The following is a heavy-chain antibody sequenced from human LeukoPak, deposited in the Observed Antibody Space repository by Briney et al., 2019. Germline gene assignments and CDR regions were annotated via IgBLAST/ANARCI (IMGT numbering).Heavy chain of an antibody. CDR3: ARAGGGYYDFWSGYYTPFFDY. Sequence: SETLSLTCAVYGGSFSGYYWSWVRQPPGKGLEWIGEIDHSGSTNYNPSLKSRVTISVATSKNQFSLKLSSVTAADTAVYYCARAGGGYYDFWSGYYTPFFDYWGQGTLVTVSS. CDR1: GGSFSGYY. V-gene: IGHV4-34*01. D-gene: IGHD3-3*01. J-gene: IGHJ4*02. CDR2: IDHSGST.